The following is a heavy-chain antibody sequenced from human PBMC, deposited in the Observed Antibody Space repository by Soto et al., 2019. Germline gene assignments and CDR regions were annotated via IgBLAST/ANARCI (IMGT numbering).Heavy chain of an antibody. CDR3: AADYYDSSGYYNY. J-gene: IGHJ4*02. Sequence: SVKVSCKGSVFSFTSSAVQCVRQARGQRLEWIGWIVVGSGNTNYAQKFQERVTITRDMSTSTAYMELSSLRSEDTAVYYCAADYYDSSGYYNYWGQGTLVTVSS. D-gene: IGHD3-22*01. CDR2: IVVGSGNT. V-gene: IGHV1-58*01. CDR1: VFSFTSSA.